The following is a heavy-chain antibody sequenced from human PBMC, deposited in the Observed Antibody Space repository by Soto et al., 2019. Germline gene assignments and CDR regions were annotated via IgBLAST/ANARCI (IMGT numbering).Heavy chain of an antibody. CDR2: ISYSGST. V-gene: IGHV4-39*01. Sequence: SETLSLTCTVSGGSISSDSYYWGWIRQSPEKGSEWIASISYSGSTYYNPTLKSRLIISVDTSKRQFSLKLSSVTAADTAVYYCVRFVPPPYSDALTLYTEAFHYCCQLTLVTVS. CDR3: VRFVPPPYSDALTLYTEAFHY. J-gene: IGHJ4*02. CDR1: GGSISSDSYY. D-gene: IGHD2-15*01.